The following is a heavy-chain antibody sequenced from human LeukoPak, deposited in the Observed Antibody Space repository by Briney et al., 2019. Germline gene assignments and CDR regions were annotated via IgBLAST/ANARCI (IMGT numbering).Heavy chain of an antibody. CDR2: INAYNGNT. CDR1: GYTFAGYY. D-gene: IGHD2-15*01. V-gene: IGHV1-18*04. CDR3: ARADLGGCGDY. J-gene: IGHJ4*02. Sequence: ASVKVSCKASGYTFAGYYMHWVRQAPGQGLEWMGWINAYNGNTNYAQKLQGRVTMTTDTSTSTAYMELRSLRSDDTAVYYCARADLGGCGDYWGQGILVTVSS.